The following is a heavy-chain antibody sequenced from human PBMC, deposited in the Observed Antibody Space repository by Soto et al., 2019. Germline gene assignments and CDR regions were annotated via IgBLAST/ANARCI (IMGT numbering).Heavy chain of an antibody. J-gene: IGHJ4*02. CDR1: GFTFNSYV. CDR2: ISRSGRGSA. CDR3: ARGRYLDSSDYWVANLPSDH. Sequence: GGSLRLSCAASGFTFNSYVMTWVRQAPGEGLEWVSSISRSGRGSAYYADSVKGRFTISRDNSENTLFLQMNNLRDEDTALYYCARGRYLDSSDYWVANLPSDHRGLGTLVTVSS. D-gene: IGHD3-22*01. V-gene: IGHV3-23*01.